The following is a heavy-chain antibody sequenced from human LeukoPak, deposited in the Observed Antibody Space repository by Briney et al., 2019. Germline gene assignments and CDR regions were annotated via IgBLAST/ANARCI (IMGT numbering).Heavy chain of an antibody. CDR3: AREQLVNYFDY. V-gene: IGHV4-34*01. Sequence: PSETLSLTCAVSGGSFSGYYWSWIRQPPGKGLEWIGSIYHSGSTYYNPSLKSRVTISVDTSKNQFSLKLSSVTAADTAVYYCAREQLVNYFDYWGQGTLVTVSS. J-gene: IGHJ4*02. CDR2: IYHSGST. CDR1: GGSFSGYY. D-gene: IGHD6-6*01.